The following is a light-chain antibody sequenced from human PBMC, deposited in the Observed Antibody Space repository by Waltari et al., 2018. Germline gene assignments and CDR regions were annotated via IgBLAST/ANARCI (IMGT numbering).Light chain of an antibody. CDR1: RLRSPY. CDR3: HSRDSSGDHVV. J-gene: IGLJ2*01. CDR2: GKY. V-gene: IGLV3-19*01. Sequence: SSELTQDPAVSVALGQTVSITCQGDRLRSPYASWYQQKPGQAPILVIYGKYNRPSGIPDRFSGSSSGDTASLTISGAQAEDEADYYCHSRDSSGDHVVFGGGTKLTVL.